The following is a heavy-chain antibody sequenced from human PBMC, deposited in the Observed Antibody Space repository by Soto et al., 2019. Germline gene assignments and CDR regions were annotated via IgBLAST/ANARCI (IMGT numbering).Heavy chain of an antibody. CDR2: ISHDGINK. CDR3: AKDFYSRTARNDGYLHY. CDR1: GFTLSSYG. Sequence: QVQLVESGGGVVQPGRSLRLSCAASGFTLSSYGMHWVRQAPGKGLEWVAVISHDGINKCYADSVKGRFTISRDNSKNTMNLQMNLLRPEEKFVYYCAKDFYSRTARNDGYLHYYGQGILV. V-gene: IGHV3-30*18. D-gene: IGHD2-2*01. J-gene: IGHJ4*02.